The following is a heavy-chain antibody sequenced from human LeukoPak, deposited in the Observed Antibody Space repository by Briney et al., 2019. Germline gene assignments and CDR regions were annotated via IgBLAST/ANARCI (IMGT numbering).Heavy chain of an antibody. CDR3: ARADLYYYDSSGYN. D-gene: IGHD3-22*01. J-gene: IGHJ4*02. CDR2: INPNSGGT. V-gene: IGHV1-2*06. Sequence: ASVKVSCKASGYTFTGYYMHWVRQAPGQGLEWMGRINPNSGGTNYAQKFQGRGTMTRDTSISTAYMELSRLRSDDTAVYYCARADLYYYDSSGYNWGQGTLVTVSS. CDR1: GYTFTGYY.